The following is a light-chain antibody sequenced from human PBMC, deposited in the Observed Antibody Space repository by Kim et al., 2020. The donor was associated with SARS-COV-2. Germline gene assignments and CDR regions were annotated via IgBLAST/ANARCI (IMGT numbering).Light chain of an antibody. J-gene: IGLJ1*01. CDR1: SSDVGGYNY. Sequence: QSALTQPASVSGSPGQSITISCTGTSSDVGGYNYVSWYQQHPGKAPKLMIYDVSKRPSGVSNRFSGSKSGNTASLTISGLQAEHEADYCCSSCTSSSTCVFGTGTKV. CDR2: DVS. CDR3: SSCTSSSTCV. V-gene: IGLV2-14*01.